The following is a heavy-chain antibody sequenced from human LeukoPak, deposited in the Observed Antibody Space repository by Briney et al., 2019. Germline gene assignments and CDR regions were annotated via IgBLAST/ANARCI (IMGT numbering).Heavy chain of an antibody. D-gene: IGHD2-21*02. Sequence: GSQRLSCAASGFTFNIYAMSWVRQAPGKGLEWVSVISGGGGTTKYADSVKGRFIISRDNSKNTLYLQMNSLRAEDTAVYYCTKGGPYCGGDCYPPADYWGQGTLVTVSS. CDR3: TKGGPYCGGDCYPPADY. V-gene: IGHV3-23*01. CDR1: GFTFNIYA. J-gene: IGHJ4*02. CDR2: ISGGGGTT.